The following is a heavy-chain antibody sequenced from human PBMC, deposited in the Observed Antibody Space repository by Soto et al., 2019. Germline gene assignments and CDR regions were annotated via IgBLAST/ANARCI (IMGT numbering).Heavy chain of an antibody. J-gene: IGHJ4*02. D-gene: IGHD3-22*01. CDR3: ARMVVPTTYFDS. CDR2: INPNNGDA. CDR1: XXTLTNSY. V-gene: IGHV1-2*02. Sequence: ASVXVSXKASXXTLTNSYLHXXRXSPGQGLEWLGWINPNNGDANYAQKFRGRVTMTRDTSNNTVYMELTRLTSDDTAVYFCARMVVPTTYFDSWGQGTPVTVSS.